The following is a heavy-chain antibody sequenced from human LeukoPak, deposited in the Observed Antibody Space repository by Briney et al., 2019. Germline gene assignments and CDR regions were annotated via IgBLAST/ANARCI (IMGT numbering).Heavy chain of an antibody. CDR1: GFTFSSYA. D-gene: IGHD6-25*01. V-gene: IGHV3-23*01. J-gene: IGHJ4*02. Sequence: GGSLRLSCAASGFTFSSYAMSWVRQAPGKGLEWVSAISGSGGSTYYADSVKGRFTVSRDNSKNTLYLQMNSLRAEDTAVYYCAKDLAGREEAAYDYWGQGTLVTVSS. CDR3: AKDLAGREEAAYDY. CDR2: ISGSGGST.